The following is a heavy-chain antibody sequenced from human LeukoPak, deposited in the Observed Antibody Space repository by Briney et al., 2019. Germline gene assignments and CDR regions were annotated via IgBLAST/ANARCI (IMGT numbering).Heavy chain of an antibody. V-gene: IGHV5-51*01. D-gene: IGHD2-2*01. CDR1: GYSFINYW. CDR2: IYPGDSAT. J-gene: IGHJ4*02. Sequence: GESLKISCKGSGYSFINYWIGWVRQMAGKGLEWMGLIYPGDSATRYSPSFQGQVTISVDKSIDTTYLQWSSLKASDTAMYYCARRSGSRVSYSIDYWGQGTLVTVSS. CDR3: ARRSGSRVSYSIDY.